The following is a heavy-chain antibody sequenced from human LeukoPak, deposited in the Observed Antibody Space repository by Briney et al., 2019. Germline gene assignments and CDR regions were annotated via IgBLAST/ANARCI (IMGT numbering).Heavy chain of an antibody. J-gene: IGHJ3*02. CDR2: IIPIFGTA. V-gene: IGHV1-69*05. CDR3: ARAGPIAARLRVGAFDI. Sequence: SVKVSCKASGGTFSSYAISWVRQAPGQGLEWMGGIIPIFGTANYAQKFQGRVTITTDESTSTAYMELSSLRSEDTAVYYCARAGPIAARLRVGAFDIWGQGTTVTVSS. D-gene: IGHD6-6*01. CDR1: GGTFSSYA.